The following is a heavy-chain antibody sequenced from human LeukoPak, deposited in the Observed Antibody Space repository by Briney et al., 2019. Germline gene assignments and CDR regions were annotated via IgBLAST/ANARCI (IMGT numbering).Heavy chain of an antibody. D-gene: IGHD3-10*02. Sequence: ASVKVSCKASGYTFTSYGISWVRQAPGQGLEWMGFTSADNGHTSYVQKFQGRVTMTTDTSTNTAYMELRSLRFDDTAMYYCARDYFSDYVFDFWGQGTLITVSS. J-gene: IGHJ4*02. CDR2: TSADNGHT. V-gene: IGHV1-18*01. CDR3: ARDYFSDYVFDF. CDR1: GYTFTSYG.